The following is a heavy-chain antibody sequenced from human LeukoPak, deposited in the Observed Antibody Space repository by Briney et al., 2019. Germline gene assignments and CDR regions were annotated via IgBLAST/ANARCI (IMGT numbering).Heavy chain of an antibody. CDR1: GFIFSGTH. J-gene: IGHJ4*02. V-gene: IGHV3-53*01. CDR2: MYTGATT. Sequence: GGSLRLSCAASGFIFSGTHMSWVRQAPGKGLEGVSAMYTGATTYYAHSVQGQFTIYRDSSKNTLYLQMNSLRAEDTAVYYCAKDEATSGGGLASWGQGTLVSVSS. CDR3: AKDEATSGGGLAS. D-gene: IGHD3-16*01.